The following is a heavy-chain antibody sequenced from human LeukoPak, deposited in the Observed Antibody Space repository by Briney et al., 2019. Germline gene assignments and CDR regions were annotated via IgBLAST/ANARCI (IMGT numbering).Heavy chain of an antibody. CDR2: MYNKGST. CDR3: ARDGSSWSHDAFDI. J-gene: IGHJ3*02. CDR1: GGSIGSYY. V-gene: IGHV4-59*12. D-gene: IGHD6-13*01. Sequence: PSETLSLTCTVSGGSIGSYYWSWIRQPPGKGLEWIGYMYNKGSTSYNPSLKSRVTISVDTSKNQFSLKLSSVTAADTAVYYCARDGSSWSHDAFDIWGQGTMVTVSS.